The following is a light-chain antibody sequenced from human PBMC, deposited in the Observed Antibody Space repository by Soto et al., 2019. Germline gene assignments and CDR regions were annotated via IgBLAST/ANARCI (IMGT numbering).Light chain of an antibody. CDR2: RAS. CDR1: QNINTW. J-gene: IGKJ3*01. Sequence: DIQMTQSPSTLSASVGDRVTITCRASQNINTWLAWYQQKPGKAPKLLIYRASSLESGVPSRFSGSGSGTEFPLTISSLQPEDFSTYYCQHYDTYSGTFGPGTKVDVK. CDR3: QHYDTYSGT. V-gene: IGKV1-5*03.